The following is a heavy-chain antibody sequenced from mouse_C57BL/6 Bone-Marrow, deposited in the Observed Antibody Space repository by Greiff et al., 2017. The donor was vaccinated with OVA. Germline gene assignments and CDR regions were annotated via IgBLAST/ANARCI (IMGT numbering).Heavy chain of an antibody. J-gene: IGHJ1*01. CDR1: EYDFPSHD. V-gene: IGHV5-2*01. CDR2: INSDGGST. CDR3: ASYDYDGYFDV. Sequence: DVMLVESGGGLVQPGESLKLSCESNEYDFPSHDMSWVRKTPEKRLELVAAINSDGGSTYYPDTMERRFIISRDNTKKTLYLQMSSLRSEDTALYYCASYDYDGYFDVWGPGTTVTVSS. D-gene: IGHD2-4*01.